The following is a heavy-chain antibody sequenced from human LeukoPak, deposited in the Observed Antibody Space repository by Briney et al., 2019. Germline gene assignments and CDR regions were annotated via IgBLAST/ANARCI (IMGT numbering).Heavy chain of an antibody. D-gene: IGHD2-21*02. J-gene: IGHJ4*02. Sequence: PGGSLRLSCSASGFTFSTYWMSWVRQAPGKGLEWVANINEDGSYKYHADSVKGRLTISRDNAENSLYLQMNSLRAEDTAVYYCARDATRGGDNDYWGQGTRVIVSS. CDR2: INEDGSYK. CDR1: GFTFSTYW. V-gene: IGHV3-7*01. CDR3: ARDATRGGDNDY.